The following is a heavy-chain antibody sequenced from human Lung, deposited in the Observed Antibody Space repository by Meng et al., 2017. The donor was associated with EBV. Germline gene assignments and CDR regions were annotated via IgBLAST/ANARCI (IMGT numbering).Heavy chain of an antibody. CDR2: ISAYNGNT. CDR1: EDSFRTQT. J-gene: IGHJ5*02. CDR3: ARDLPGGTKGTWLDL. D-gene: IGHD1-14*01. Sequence: VPSGAEAKKPGSPVKVACTPSEDSFRTQTFSWVRKAPGQGLEWMGWISAYNGNTNYAQNFQGRFTMTTDTSTSTAYMELRSLRSDDTAVYYCARDLPGGTKGTWLDLWGQGTLVTVSS. V-gene: IGHV1-18*01.